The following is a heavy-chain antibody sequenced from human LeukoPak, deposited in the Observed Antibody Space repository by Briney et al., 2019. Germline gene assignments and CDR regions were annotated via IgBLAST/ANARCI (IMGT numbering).Heavy chain of an antibody. D-gene: IGHD1-26*01. CDR2: ISWNSGSI. V-gene: IGHV3-9*01. J-gene: IGHJ4*02. Sequence: PGGSLRLSCAASGFTFDDYAMHWVRQAPGKGLEWGSGISWNSGSIGYADSVKGRFTISRDNAKNSLYLQMNSLRAEDTALYYCAKDLRMGATTGFDYWGQGTLVTVSS. CDR1: GFTFDDYA. CDR3: AKDLRMGATTGFDY.